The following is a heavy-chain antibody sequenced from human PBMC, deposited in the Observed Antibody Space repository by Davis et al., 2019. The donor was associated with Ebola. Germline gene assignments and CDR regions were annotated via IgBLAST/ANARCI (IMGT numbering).Heavy chain of an antibody. CDR3: ARDGGDGYGMDV. V-gene: IGHV3-7*03. CDR1: GFTLSSYW. CDR2: IKQDGSEK. J-gene: IGHJ6*02. Sequence: PGRSLRLSCAASGFTLSSYWMSWVRQAPGKGLEWVANIKQDGSEKYYVDSVKGRFTIPRDNAKNSLYLKMNSLRAEDTAVYYCARDGGDGYGMDVWGQGTTVTVSS. D-gene: IGHD2-21*02.